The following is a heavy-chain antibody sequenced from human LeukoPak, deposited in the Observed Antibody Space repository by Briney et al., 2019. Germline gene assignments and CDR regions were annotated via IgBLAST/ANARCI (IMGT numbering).Heavy chain of an antibody. V-gene: IGHV3-7*03. D-gene: IGHD3-3*01. CDR2: IKLDGSVK. J-gene: IGHJ4*02. Sequence: TGGSLRLSCVASGFTFGKYWMSWVRQAPGKGLEWVANIKLDGSVKNYVDSVKGRFTISRDNTKNSLYLQMNSLRAEDTAVFYCARDQYDTWSRRGNFDSWGQGTLVIVSS. CDR1: GFTFGKYW. CDR3: ARDQYDTWSRRGNFDS.